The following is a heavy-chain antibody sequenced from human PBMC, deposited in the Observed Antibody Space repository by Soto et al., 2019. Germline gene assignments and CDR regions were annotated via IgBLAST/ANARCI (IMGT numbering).Heavy chain of an antibody. V-gene: IGHV4-59*01. J-gene: IGHJ4*02. CDR3: ARVQWETTLDY. CDR2: IYYSGST. D-gene: IGHD1-26*01. CDR1: GGSISSYY. Sequence: SETLSLTCTVSGGSISSYYWSWIRQPPGKGLEWIGYIYYSGSTNYNPSLKSRVTISVDTSKNQFSLKLSSVTAADTAVYYCARVQWETTLDYWGQGTLVTVSS.